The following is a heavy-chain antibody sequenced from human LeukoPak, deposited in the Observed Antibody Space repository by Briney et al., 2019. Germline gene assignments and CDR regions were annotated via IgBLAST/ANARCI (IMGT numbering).Heavy chain of an antibody. V-gene: IGHV1-2*02. CDR3: AREYYYGSGSSKDSPFDY. J-gene: IGHJ4*02. CDR2: INPNSGDT. Sequence: ASVKVSCKASGYTFTGYYMHWVRQAPGQGLEWMRWINPNSGDTNYAQKFQGRVTMTRDTSISTAYMELSRLRSDDTAVYYCAREYYYGSGSSKDSPFDYWGQGTLVTVSS. CDR1: GYTFTGYY. D-gene: IGHD3-10*01.